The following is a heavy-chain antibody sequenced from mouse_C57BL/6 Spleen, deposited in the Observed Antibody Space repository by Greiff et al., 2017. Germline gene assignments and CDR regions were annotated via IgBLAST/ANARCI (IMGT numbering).Heavy chain of an antibody. CDR3: ARDPYYGNYYAMDY. CDR2: ISDGGSYT. J-gene: IGHJ4*01. Sequence: EVQLQESGGGLVKPGGSLKLSCAASGFTFSSYAMSWVRQTPDKRLEWVATISDGGSYTYYPDNVKGRFTISRDNAKNNLYLQMSHLKSEDTAMYYCARDPYYGNYYAMDYWGQGTSVTVSS. D-gene: IGHD2-10*01. CDR1: GFTFSSYA. V-gene: IGHV5-4*01.